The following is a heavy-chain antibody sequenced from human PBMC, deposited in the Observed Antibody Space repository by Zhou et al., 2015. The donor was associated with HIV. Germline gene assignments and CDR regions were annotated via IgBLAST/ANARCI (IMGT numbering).Heavy chain of an antibody. D-gene: IGHD5-24*01. CDR3: ASDLPDGYTSSTFDY. Sequence: QVQLVQSGAEVKKPGSSVKVSCKASGGTFSSYTISWVRQAPGQGLEWMGRIIPILGIANYAQKFQGRVTITADKSTSTAYMELSSLRSEDTAVYYCASDLPDGYTSSTFDYWGQGTLVTVSS. CDR1: GGTFSSYT. CDR2: IIPILGIA. V-gene: IGHV1-69*09. J-gene: IGHJ4*02.